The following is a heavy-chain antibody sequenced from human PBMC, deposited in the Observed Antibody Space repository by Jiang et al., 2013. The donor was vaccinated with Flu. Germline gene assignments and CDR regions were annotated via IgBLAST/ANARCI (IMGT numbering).Heavy chain of an antibody. V-gene: IGHV3-7*03. Sequence: WVANIKQDGSEKYYVDSVKGRFTISRDNAKNSLYLQMNSLRAEDTAVYYCARSGDIVVVPAAISFGYWGQGTLVTVSS. D-gene: IGHD2-2*02. CDR3: ARSGDIVVVPAAISFGY. CDR2: IKQDGSEK. J-gene: IGHJ4*02.